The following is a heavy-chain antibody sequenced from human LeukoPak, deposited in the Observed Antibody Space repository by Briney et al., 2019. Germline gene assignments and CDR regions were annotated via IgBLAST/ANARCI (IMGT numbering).Heavy chain of an antibody. D-gene: IGHD4-17*01. CDR2: IYPGDSDT. Sequence: GESLKISCKGSGYSFNAYWIGWVRQMPGKGLEWMGIIYPGDSDTRYSPSFQGQVTISADKSISTAYLQWSSLKASDTAIYSCARLGYRDYAGAFDIWGQGTMDTVSS. J-gene: IGHJ3*02. CDR1: GYSFNAYW. CDR3: ARLGYRDYAGAFDI. V-gene: IGHV5-51*01.